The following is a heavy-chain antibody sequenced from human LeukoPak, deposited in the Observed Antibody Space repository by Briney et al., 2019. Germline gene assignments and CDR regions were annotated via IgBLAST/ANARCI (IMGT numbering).Heavy chain of an antibody. CDR3: ARGWDTAMAHDY. J-gene: IGHJ4*02. CDR2: SPSGGGT. Sequence: VSPSGGGTYYADSVKGRFTISRDNSRNTLYLQMNSLRAEDTAVYYCARGWDTAMAHDYWGQGTLVTVSS. D-gene: IGHD5-18*01. V-gene: IGHV3-66*01.